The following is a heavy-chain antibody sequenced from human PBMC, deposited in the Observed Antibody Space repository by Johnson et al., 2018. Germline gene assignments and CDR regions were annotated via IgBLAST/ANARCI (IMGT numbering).Heavy chain of an antibody. CDR1: GYTFTSYA. J-gene: IGHJ6*03. CDR2: INAGNGNT. V-gene: IGHV1-3*01. CDR3: ARDYYDFWSGPNGHYYYMDV. Sequence: QVQLVQSGAEVKKPGASVKVSCKASGYTFTSYAMHWVRQAPGQRLEWMGWINAGNGNTKYSQKFQGRVTITRDTSASTAYMELSSLRSEDTAVYYCARDYYDFWSGPNGHYYYMDVWGKGTTVTVSS. D-gene: IGHD3-3*01.